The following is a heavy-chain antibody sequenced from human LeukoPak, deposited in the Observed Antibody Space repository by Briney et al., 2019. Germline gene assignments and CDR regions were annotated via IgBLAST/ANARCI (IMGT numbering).Heavy chain of an antibody. V-gene: IGHV3-49*04. D-gene: IGHD2-21*02. J-gene: IGHJ4*02. CDR3: TRDVTFVLVTAPFDY. CDR2: IRIKAYGGTT. Sequence: GGSLRLSCTAPGFTFGDYAMSWVRQAPGKGREWLGFIRIKAYGGTTEYAAYVKGRFTISGDDSECIAYLQMNGLNTADTAVYYCTRDVTFVLVTAPFDYWGQGTLVTVSS. CDR1: GFTFGDYA.